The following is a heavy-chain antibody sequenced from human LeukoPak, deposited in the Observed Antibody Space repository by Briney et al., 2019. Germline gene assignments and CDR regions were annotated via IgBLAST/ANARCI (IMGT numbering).Heavy chain of an antibody. Sequence: GASVKVSCKASGYTFTGYYMHWVRQAPGQGLEWMGRINPNSGGTNYAQKFQGRVTMTRGTSISTAYMELSRLRSDDTAVYYCARQRVGESFDYWGQGTLVTVSS. CDR2: INPNSGGT. D-gene: IGHD3-10*01. CDR3: ARQRVGESFDY. V-gene: IGHV1-2*06. J-gene: IGHJ4*02. CDR1: GYTFTGYY.